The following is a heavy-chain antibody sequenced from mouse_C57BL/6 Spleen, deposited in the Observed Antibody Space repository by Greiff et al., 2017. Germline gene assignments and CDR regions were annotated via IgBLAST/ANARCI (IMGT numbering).Heavy chain of an antibody. CDR3: ARSGYDVYFDY. J-gene: IGHJ2*01. Sequence: EVQLQQSGPELVKPGASVKISCKASGYTFTDYYMNWVKQSHGKSLEWIGDINPNNGGTSYNQKFKGKATLTVDKSSSPAYMVLRSLTSEDSAVYYCARSGYDVYFDYWGQGTTLTVSS. CDR2: INPNNGGT. V-gene: IGHV1-26*01. D-gene: IGHD2-14*01. CDR1: GYTFTDYY.